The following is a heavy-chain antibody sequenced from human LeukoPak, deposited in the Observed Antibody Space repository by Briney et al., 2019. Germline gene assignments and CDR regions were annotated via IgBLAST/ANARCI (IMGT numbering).Heavy chain of an antibody. D-gene: IGHD6-19*01. Sequence: SETLSLTCTVSGDSISSYYWSWIRQPPGKGLEWIAYIYDNGTTVSNPSVKSRVSMSLDRSKNEFSLHLTSVTAADTAVYYCAGIWYSSGYYFDYWGQGTLVTVSS. J-gene: IGHJ4*02. V-gene: IGHV4-59*01. CDR3: AGIWYSSGYYFDY. CDR1: GDSISSYY. CDR2: IYDNGTT.